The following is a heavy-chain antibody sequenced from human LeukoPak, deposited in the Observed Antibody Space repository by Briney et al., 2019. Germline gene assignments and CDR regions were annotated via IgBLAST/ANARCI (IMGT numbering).Heavy chain of an antibody. Sequence: PSETLSLTCTVSGGSISSYYWSWIRQSPGKGLEWIGYIYYSGTTNYNLSLKSRVTISVDTSKNQFSLKLTSVTAADTAVYYCASYLGTGIFDYWGQGIQVTVSS. CDR3: ASYLGTGIFDY. D-gene: IGHD1-1*01. J-gene: IGHJ4*02. CDR2: IYYSGTT. CDR1: GGSISSYY. V-gene: IGHV4-59*01.